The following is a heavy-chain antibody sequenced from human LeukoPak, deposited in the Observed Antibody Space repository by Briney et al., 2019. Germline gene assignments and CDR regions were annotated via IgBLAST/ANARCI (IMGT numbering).Heavy chain of an antibody. Sequence: KPSETLSLTCTVSGGSVSSSSYYWGWIRRPPGKGLEWIGSIYYSGSTYYSPSLKSRVTISVDTSKNQFSLKLSSVTAADTAVYYCARTMITFGGVGDVWGQGTTVTVSS. CDR1: GGSVSSSSYY. D-gene: IGHD3-16*01. CDR2: IYYSGST. V-gene: IGHV4-39*07. CDR3: ARTMITFGGVGDV. J-gene: IGHJ6*02.